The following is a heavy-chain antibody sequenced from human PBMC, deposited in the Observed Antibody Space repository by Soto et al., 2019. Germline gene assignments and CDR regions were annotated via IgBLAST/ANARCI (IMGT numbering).Heavy chain of an antibody. V-gene: IGHV3-33*08. CDR3: ARDRGYRRYFDSSGFWADY. Sequence: XGSLRLSCAASGFTLSNYDMDWVRQAPGKGLDWVAAVVYDGSKKYYADSVKGRFTVSRDNYKNTLFLEMNALRAEDTAVYYCARDRGYRRYFDSSGFWADYWGQGSLVTVSS. CDR2: VVYDGSKK. CDR1: GFTLSNYD. D-gene: IGHD3-22*01. J-gene: IGHJ4*02.